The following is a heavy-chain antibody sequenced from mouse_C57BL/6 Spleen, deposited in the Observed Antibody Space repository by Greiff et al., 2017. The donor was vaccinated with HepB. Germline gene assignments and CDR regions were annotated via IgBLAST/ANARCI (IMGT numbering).Heavy chain of an antibody. CDR3: ARRETGTDY. CDR1: GFTFSSYG. V-gene: IGHV5-6*01. Sequence: EVHLVESGGDLVKPGGSLKLSCAASGFTFSSYGMSWVRQTPDKRLEWVATISSGGSYTYYPDSVKGRFTISRDNAKNTLYLQMSSLKSEDTAMYYCARRETGTDYWGQGTTLTVSS. D-gene: IGHD4-1*01. J-gene: IGHJ2*01. CDR2: ISSGGSYT.